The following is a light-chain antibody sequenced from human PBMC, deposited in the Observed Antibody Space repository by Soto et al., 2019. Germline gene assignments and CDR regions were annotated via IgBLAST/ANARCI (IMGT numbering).Light chain of an antibody. CDR1: QSIGTS. V-gene: IGKV3-11*01. J-gene: IGKJ4*01. CDR3: QQRASWPPFT. CDR2: DAF. Sequence: ETVLTQSPATLSKSPGESATLSCRASQSIGTSLAWYQHRPGQPPRLLIYDAFNRATGIPARFSGGGSGTDFPLTISSLEPEDFAVYYCQQRASWPPFTFGGGTKVEIK.